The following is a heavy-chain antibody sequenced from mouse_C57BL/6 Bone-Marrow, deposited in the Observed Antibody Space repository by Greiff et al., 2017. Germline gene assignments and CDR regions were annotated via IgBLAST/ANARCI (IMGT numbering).Heavy chain of an antibody. V-gene: IGHV3-6*01. CDR3: ARDLITTVVPYYFDY. CDR2: ISYDGSN. J-gene: IGHJ2*01. CDR1: GYSITSGYY. Sequence: EVKLMESGPGLVKPSQSLSLTCSVTGYSITSGYYWNWIRQFPGNKLEWMGYISYDGSNNYNPSLKNRISITRDTSKNQFFLKLNSVTTEDTATYYCARDLITTVVPYYFDYWGQGTTLTVSS. D-gene: IGHD1-1*01.